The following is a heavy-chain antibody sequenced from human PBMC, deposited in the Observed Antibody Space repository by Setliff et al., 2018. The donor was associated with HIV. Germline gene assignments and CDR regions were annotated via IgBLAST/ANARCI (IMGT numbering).Heavy chain of an antibody. V-gene: IGHV1-69-2*01. CDR3: RGTAGSSFDH. J-gene: IGHJ4*02. D-gene: IGHD1-1*01. CDR1: GYTFTDYY. CDR2: IDPKTSEK. Sequence: GASVKVSCKTSGYTFTDYYIDWVQQAPGKGLVWMGRIDPKTSEKNNAEDFQGRITIAADWSIETAYMELSSLGFVDTAVYYCRGTAGSSFDHWGQGTLVTVSS.